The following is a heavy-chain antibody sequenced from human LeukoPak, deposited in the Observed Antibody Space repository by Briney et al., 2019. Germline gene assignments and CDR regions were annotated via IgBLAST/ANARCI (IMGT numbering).Heavy chain of an antibody. J-gene: IGHJ4*02. CDR2: INQEGNDK. D-gene: IGHD4-23*01. CDR1: GCTFRNYW. V-gene: IGHV3-7*03. Sequence: GGSLRLSCAASGCTFRNYWMTWVRQAPGKGLEWVADINQEGNDKDYVDSVKGRFTISRDNTKNSLFLQMNSLRAEDTAVYYCVVTRTRGDHWGQGTLVTVSS. CDR3: VVTRTRGDH.